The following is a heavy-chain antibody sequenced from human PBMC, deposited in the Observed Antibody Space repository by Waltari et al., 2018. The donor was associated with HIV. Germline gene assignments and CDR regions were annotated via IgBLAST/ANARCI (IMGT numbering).Heavy chain of an antibody. CDR2: INPSGGST. D-gene: IGHD3-22*01. Sequence: QVQLVQSGAEVKKPGDSVKVSCKASGYTFTSYYMHWVRQAPGQGLEWMGIINPSGGSTSYAQKFQGRVTMTRDTSTSTVYMELSSLRSEDTAVYYCARDRSTYYYDSSGCDYWGQGTLVTVSS. J-gene: IGHJ4*02. CDR3: ARDRSTYYYDSSGCDY. CDR1: GYTFTSYY. V-gene: IGHV1-46*01.